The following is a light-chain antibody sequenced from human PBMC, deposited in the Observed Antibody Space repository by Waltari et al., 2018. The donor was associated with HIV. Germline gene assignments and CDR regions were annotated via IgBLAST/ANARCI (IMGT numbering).Light chain of an antibody. J-gene: IGLJ1*01. V-gene: IGLV1-44*01. CDR3: AAWDDSLKGGA. CDR1: TSNIGGNT. CDR2: SSN. Sequence: QSVLAQPPSASGTPGQRVTISCSGSTSNIGGNTVSWYQQLPGTAPKLLIYSSNGRPSGVPDRLSGSTSGTSASLVISGLQSEDEADYYCAAWDDSLKGGAFGTGTKVTVL.